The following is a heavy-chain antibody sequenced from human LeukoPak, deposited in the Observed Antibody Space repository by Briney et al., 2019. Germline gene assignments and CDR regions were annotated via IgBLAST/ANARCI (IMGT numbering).Heavy chain of an antibody. D-gene: IGHD6-6*01. CDR3: ARDKSKQLVENDAFDI. Sequence: SETLSLTCTVSGGSISSSSYYWGWIRQPPGKGLEWIGSIYYSGSTYYNPSLKSRVTISVDTSKNQFSLKLSSVTAADTAVYYCARDKSKQLVENDAFDIWGQGTMVTVSS. CDR2: IYYSGST. J-gene: IGHJ3*02. V-gene: IGHV4-39*07. CDR1: GGSISSSSYY.